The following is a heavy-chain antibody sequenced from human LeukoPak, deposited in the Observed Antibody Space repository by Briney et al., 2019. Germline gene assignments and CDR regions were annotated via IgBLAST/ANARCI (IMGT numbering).Heavy chain of an antibody. V-gene: IGHV1-18*01. CDR3: VSDGPRYCSGGSCYFPLYYYYGMDV. D-gene: IGHD2-15*01. Sequence: GASVKVSCKASGYTFTSYGISWVRQAPGQGLEWMGWISAYNGNTNYAQKLQGRVTMTTDTSTSTAYMELRSMRSDDTAVYYCVSDGPRYCSGGSCYFPLYYYYGMDVWGQGTTVTVSS. CDR1: GYTFTSYG. CDR2: ISAYNGNT. J-gene: IGHJ6*02.